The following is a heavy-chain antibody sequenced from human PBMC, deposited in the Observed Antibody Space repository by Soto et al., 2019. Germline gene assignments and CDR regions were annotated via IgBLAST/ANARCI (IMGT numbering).Heavy chain of an antibody. J-gene: IGHJ6*02. CDR1: GGSVTSGNYY. CDR2: IYYTGSA. CDR3: ARANYGDYYYGMDV. V-gene: IGHV4-61*01. Sequence: SETLSLTCTVSGGSVTSGNYYWSWIRQPPGKGLEWIGHIYYTGSANYNASLKSRLTISVDTSKNQFSLKLSSVTAADTALYYCARANYGDYYYGMDVWGQGTTVTVSS. D-gene: IGHD4-17*01.